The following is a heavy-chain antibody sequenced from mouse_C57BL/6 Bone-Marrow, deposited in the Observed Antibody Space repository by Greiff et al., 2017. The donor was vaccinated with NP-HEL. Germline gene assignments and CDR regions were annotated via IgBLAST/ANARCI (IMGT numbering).Heavy chain of an antibody. CDR2: IDPEDGDT. CDR1: GFNIKDYY. Sequence: EVQLQQSGAELVRPGASVKLSCTASGFNIKDYYMHWVKQRPEQGLEWIGRIDPEDGDTEYAPKFPGKATMTADTSSNTAYLQLSSLTSEDTAVYYCTTALYYGSSSVYFDYWGQGTTLTVSS. J-gene: IGHJ2*01. CDR3: TTALYYGSSSVYFDY. V-gene: IGHV14-1*01. D-gene: IGHD1-1*01.